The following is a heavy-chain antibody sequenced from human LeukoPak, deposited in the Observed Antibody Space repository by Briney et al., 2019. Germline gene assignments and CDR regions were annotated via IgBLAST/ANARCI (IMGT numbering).Heavy chain of an antibody. CDR3: ARVHGSSGYYYAFDY. Sequence: SETLSLTCTVSGGSISSGDYYWSWIRQPPGKGLEWIGYIYYSGSTYYNPSLKSRVTISVDTSKNQFSLKLSSVTAADTAVYYCARVHGSSGYYYAFDYWGQGTLVTVSS. CDR2: IYYSGST. D-gene: IGHD3-22*01. V-gene: IGHV4-30-4*01. CDR1: GGSISSGDYY. J-gene: IGHJ4*02.